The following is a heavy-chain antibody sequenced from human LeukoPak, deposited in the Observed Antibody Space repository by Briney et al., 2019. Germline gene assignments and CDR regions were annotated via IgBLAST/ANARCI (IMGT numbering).Heavy chain of an antibody. J-gene: IGHJ4*02. V-gene: IGHV1-46*01. D-gene: IGHD2-2*01. CDR1: GYTFTNYY. Sequence: GASVKVSCKASGYTFTNYYMHWVRQAPGQGLEWMGIINPNGGSTSYAQKFQGRVTMTRDTSTSTVYMDLSSLRSEDTAVYYCARLQVVPAAISPDYWGQGTLVTVSS. CDR3: ARLQVVPAAISPDY. CDR2: INPNGGST.